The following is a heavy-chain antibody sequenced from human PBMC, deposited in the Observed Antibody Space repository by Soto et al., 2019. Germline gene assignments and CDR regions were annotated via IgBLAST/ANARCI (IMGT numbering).Heavy chain of an antibody. D-gene: IGHD3-9*01. V-gene: IGHV4-30-2*01. Sequence: QVQLQESGSGLVKPSQTLSLTCAVSGASISSGGYSWSWIRQPPGQGLEWIGYIYHSGGSYYNSSLKSRVTLAMDTSKNQFTLRLNSVTAADTAVYFCGRGSKYDMLTGEMNYGVDVWGRGTVVTVSS. CDR2: IYHSGGS. J-gene: IGHJ6*04. CDR3: GRGSKYDMLTGEMNYGVDV. CDR1: GASISSGGYS.